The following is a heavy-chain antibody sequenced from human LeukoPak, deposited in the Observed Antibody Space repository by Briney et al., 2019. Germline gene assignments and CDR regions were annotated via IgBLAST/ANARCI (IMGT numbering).Heavy chain of an antibody. Sequence: SSETLSLTCTVSGYSISSGYYWSWIRQPPGKGLEWIGEINHSGSTNYNPSLKSRVTISVDTSKNQFSLKLSSVTAADTAVYYCARTQPHRSIAVAGKPDYWGQGTLVTVSS. CDR3: ARTQPHRSIAVAGKPDY. J-gene: IGHJ4*02. CDR2: INHSGST. V-gene: IGHV4-38-2*02. CDR1: GYSISSGYY. D-gene: IGHD6-19*01.